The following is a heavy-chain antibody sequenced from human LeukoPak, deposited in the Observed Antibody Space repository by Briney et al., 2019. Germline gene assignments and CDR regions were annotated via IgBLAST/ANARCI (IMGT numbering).Heavy chain of an antibody. CDR2: IYSSGST. V-gene: IGHV4-4*07. D-gene: IGHD1-1*01. J-gene: IGHJ5*02. CDR1: GASISSYY. CDR3: ARDSGTPFDP. Sequence: PSETLSLTCTVSGASISSYYWSWVRQPAGKGLEWIGRIYSSGSTSYNPSLKSRVTMSVDTSKNQFSLKLSSVTAADTAVYYCARDSGTPFDPWGQGTLVTVPS.